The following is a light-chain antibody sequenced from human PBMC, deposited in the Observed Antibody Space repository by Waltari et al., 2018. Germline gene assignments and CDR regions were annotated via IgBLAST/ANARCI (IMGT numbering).Light chain of an antibody. Sequence: IQMTKSPSPLPSSVENRVTITCRASENVNNYLNWYQQKPGKAPNLLIYKASTLQSGVPSRFSGSGSGTDYTFTISSLQSEDVATYYCQHGYGTPQTFGQGTKVEIK. CDR2: KAS. V-gene: IGKV1-39*01. CDR1: ENVNNY. J-gene: IGKJ1*01. CDR3: QHGYGTPQT.